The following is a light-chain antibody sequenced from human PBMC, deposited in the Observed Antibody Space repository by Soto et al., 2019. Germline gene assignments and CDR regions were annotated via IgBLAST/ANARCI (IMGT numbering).Light chain of an antibody. CDR2: GAS. Sequence: EVVLTQSPATLSLSPGERATLSCRASQSVSSSYLAWYQQKPGQAPRLLIYGASSRATGIPDRFSGSGSGTDFTLTISRLEPEDFAVYYCQQYGSSPRVTFGQGTRLEI. CDR3: QQYGSSPRVT. J-gene: IGKJ5*01. CDR1: QSVSSSY. V-gene: IGKV3-20*01.